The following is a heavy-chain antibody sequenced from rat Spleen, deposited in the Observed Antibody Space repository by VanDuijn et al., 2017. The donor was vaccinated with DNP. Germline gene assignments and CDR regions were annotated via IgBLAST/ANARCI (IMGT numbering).Heavy chain of an antibody. D-gene: IGHD1-3*01. CDR1: GYSITSNY. V-gene: IGHV3-1*01. CDR3: ARSVRATSYYAMDA. CDR2: ISYSGRT. J-gene: IGHJ4*01. Sequence: EVQLQESGPGLVKPSQSLSLTCSVTGYSITSNYWGWIRKFPGNKMEYIGHISYSGRTNYNPSLKRRISISRDTSKNQFFLHLNSVTTEDTATYYCARSVRATSYYAMDAWGQGTSVTVSS.